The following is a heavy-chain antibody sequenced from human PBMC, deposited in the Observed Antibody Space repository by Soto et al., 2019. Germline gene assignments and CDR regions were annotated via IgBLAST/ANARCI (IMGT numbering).Heavy chain of an antibody. Sequence: PSETLSLTCTVSGGSISSYYWSWIRQPPGKGLEWIGYIYYSGSTNYNPSLKSRVTISVDTSKNQFSLKLSSVTAADTAVYYCATHAGYYDILTGPYYYYMDVWGKGTTVTVSS. V-gene: IGHV4-59*08. CDR2: IYYSGST. CDR3: ATHAGYYDILTGPYYYYMDV. CDR1: GGSISSYY. D-gene: IGHD3-9*01. J-gene: IGHJ6*03.